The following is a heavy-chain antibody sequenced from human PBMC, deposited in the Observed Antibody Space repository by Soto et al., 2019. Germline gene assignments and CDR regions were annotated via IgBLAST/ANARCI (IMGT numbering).Heavy chain of an antibody. CDR1: GFSLSTSGVG. D-gene: IGHD6-25*01. CDR3: AHRLRPRAGLDIDY. J-gene: IGHJ4*02. V-gene: IGHV2-5*02. CDR2: IYWDDDK. Sequence: QITLKESGPTLVKPTQTLTLTCTFPGFSLSTSGVGVGWIRQPPGKALEWLALIYWDDDKRYSPSLKGRLAIPKDTPKNQVVLTMTNMDPLDTATYCCAHRLRPRAGLDIDYWGQGTPGTVSS.